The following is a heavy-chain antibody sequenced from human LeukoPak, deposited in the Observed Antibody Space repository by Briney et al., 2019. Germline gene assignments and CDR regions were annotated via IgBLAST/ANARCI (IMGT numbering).Heavy chain of an antibody. CDR2: ISYTGST. D-gene: IGHD6-19*01. CDR3: ARVVRIAVGFDP. CDR1: GGSISRYY. V-gene: IGHV4-59*01. Sequence: SETLSLTCTVSGGSISRYYWSWIRQPPGKGLEWIGYISYTGSTTYNSSLKSRVTISVDTSKNQFSLKLSSVTAADTAVYYCARVVRIAVGFDPWGQGTLVTVSS. J-gene: IGHJ5*02.